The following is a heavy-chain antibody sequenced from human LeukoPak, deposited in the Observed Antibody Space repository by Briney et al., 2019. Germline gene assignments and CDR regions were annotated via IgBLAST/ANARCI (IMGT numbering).Heavy chain of an antibody. CDR1: GFIFSNAW. CDR2: IKSKTDGGTT. Sequence: PGGSLRLSCAASGFIFSNAWMSWVRQAPGKGLEWIGRIKSKTDGGTTDYAAPVKGRFILSRDDSINTLYLQMNSLKTEDTAVYYCTTYKYGDSVGAFDYWGQGTLVTVSS. D-gene: IGHD4-17*01. J-gene: IGHJ4*02. CDR3: TTYKYGDSVGAFDY. V-gene: IGHV3-15*01.